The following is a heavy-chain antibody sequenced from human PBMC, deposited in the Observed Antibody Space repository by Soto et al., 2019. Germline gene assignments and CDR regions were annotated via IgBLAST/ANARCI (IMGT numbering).Heavy chain of an antibody. V-gene: IGHV3-23*01. CDR2: ISGSGGST. CDR1: GFTVSSYV. CDR3: TKDYASESYSGKYAIYY. D-gene: IGHD1-26*01. Sequence: EVQLLESGGGLVQPGGSLRLSCAASGFTVSSYVMSWVRQAPGKGLQWVSAISGSGGSTYYADSVKGRFTISRDKSKNTLYLQMNSLRAEDTAVYYCTKDYASESYSGKYAIYYWGQGTLVSVST. J-gene: IGHJ4*02.